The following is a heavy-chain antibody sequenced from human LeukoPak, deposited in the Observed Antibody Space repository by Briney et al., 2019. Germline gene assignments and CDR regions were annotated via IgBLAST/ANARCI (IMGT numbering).Heavy chain of an antibody. J-gene: IGHJ4*02. Sequence: NHGESLKISCKGSGYSFTSYWIGWVRQMPGKGLEWMGIIYPGDSDTRYSPSFQGQVTISADKSISTAYLQWSSLKASDTAMYYCARQAPTGSGGGYYRQQFDYWGQGTLVTVSS. CDR2: IYPGDSDT. CDR3: ARQAPTGSGGGYYRQQFDY. V-gene: IGHV5-51*01. CDR1: GYSFTSYW. D-gene: IGHD2-15*01.